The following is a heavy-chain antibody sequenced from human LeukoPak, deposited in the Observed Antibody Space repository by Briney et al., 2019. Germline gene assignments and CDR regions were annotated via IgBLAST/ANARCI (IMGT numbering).Heavy chain of an antibody. CDR3: ASSHDVKTAPYDL. CDR1: GGSISSYC. V-gene: IGHV4-4*09. J-gene: IGHJ5*02. Sequence: PSETLSLTCTVSGGSISSYCWSWVRQSPGKGLEWIGYIFTSGRTDYNPSLKSRVTMSVDTSKNQLSMELRFLTAADTAVYYCASSHDVKTAPYDLWGQGTLVTVSS. CDR2: IFTSGRT. D-gene: IGHD2-21*01.